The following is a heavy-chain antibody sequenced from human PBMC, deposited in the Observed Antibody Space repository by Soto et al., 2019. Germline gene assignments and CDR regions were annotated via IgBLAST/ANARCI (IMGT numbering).Heavy chain of an antibody. CDR3: ARDLGNSGSYYRNWFDP. D-gene: IGHD1-26*01. V-gene: IGHV3-33*01. CDR2: IWYDGSNK. J-gene: IGHJ5*02. Sequence: QVQLVESGGGVVQPGRSLRLSCAASGFTFSSYGMHWVRQAPGKGLEWVAVIWYDGSNKYYADSVKGRFTISRDNSKNTLYLQMNSLRAEDTAVYYCARDLGNSGSYYRNWFDPWGQGTLVTVSS. CDR1: GFTFSSYG.